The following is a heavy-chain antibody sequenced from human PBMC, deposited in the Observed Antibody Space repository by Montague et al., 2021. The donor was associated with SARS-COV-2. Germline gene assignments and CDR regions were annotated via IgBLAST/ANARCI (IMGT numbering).Heavy chain of an antibody. D-gene: IGHD6-13*01. V-gene: IGHV3-53*01. CDR2: IYSGGST. CDR3: ARGGHSSSWYYYYGMDV. J-gene: IGHJ6*02. Sequence: SLRLSFAASGFTVSSNYMSWVRQAPGKGLEWVSVIYSGGSTYYADSVKGRFTISKDNSKNTLYLQMNSLRAEDTAVYYCARGGHSSSWYYYYGMDVWGQGTTV. CDR1: GFTVSSNY.